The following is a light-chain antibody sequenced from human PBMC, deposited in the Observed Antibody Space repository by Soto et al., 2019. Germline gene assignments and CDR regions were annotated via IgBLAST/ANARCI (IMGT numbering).Light chain of an antibody. CDR3: QQYNNWRTIT. V-gene: IGKV3-15*01. Sequence: EIVMTQSPATLSVSPGERATLSCGASQSVSSNLAWYQQKPGQAPRLLIYGASTRATGIPARFSGSGSGTEFTLTISSLQSEDFAVYYCQQYNNWRTITFGQGTRLEIK. CDR1: QSVSSN. J-gene: IGKJ5*01. CDR2: GAS.